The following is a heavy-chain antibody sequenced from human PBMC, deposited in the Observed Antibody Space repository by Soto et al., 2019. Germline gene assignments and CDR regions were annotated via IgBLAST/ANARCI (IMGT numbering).Heavy chain of an antibody. Sequence: GGSLRLSCAASGFTFSDYYMSWIRQAPGKGLEWVSYISSSGSTIYYADSVKGRFTISRDNAKNSLYLQMNSLRAEDTAVYYCARVHLYSNYYFDDWGQGTLVTVSS. CDR2: ISSSGSTI. J-gene: IGHJ4*02. V-gene: IGHV3-11*01. CDR3: ARVHLYSNYYFDD. D-gene: IGHD4-4*01. CDR1: GFTFSDYY.